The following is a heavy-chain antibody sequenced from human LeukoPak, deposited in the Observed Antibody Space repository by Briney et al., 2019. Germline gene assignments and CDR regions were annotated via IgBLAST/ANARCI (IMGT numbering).Heavy chain of an antibody. V-gene: IGHV3-21*01. CDR3: ARVPYGSGSYYLDY. CDR2: ISSSSSSI. CDR1: GFTFSSYR. J-gene: IGHJ4*02. Sequence: GGSLRLSCAASGFTFSSYRMNWVRQAPGKGLEWVLSISSSSSSIYYADSVKGRFTISRDNAENSLYLQMNSLRAEDTAVYYCARVPYGSGSYYLDYWGQGTLVTVSS. D-gene: IGHD3-10*01.